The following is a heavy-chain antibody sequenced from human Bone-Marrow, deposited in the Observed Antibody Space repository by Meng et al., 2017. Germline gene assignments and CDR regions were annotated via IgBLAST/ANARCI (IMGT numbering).Heavy chain of an antibody. V-gene: IGHV3-11*01. D-gene: IGHD3-3*01. CDR2: ISSSGSTI. CDR1: GFTFSDYY. Sequence: LSLTCAASGFTFSDYYMSWIRQAPGKGLEWVSYISSSGSTIYYADSVKGRFTISRDNAKNSLYLQMNSLRAEDTAVYYCARDLDFWSGLGDWGQGTLVTVSS. CDR3: ARDLDFWSGLGD. J-gene: IGHJ4*02.